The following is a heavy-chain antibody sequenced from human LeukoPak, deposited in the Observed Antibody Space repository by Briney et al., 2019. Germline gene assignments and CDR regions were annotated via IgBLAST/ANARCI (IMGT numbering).Heavy chain of an antibody. CDR3: ARRRQLDDAFDI. Sequence: SETLSLTCTVSGGSISSSTYYWDWIRQPPGKGLVWIGSTYYGGSTYYNPSLKSRVTISVDTSKNQFSLKLSSVTAADTTVYYCARRRQLDDAFDIWGQGTMVTVSS. J-gene: IGHJ3*02. V-gene: IGHV4-39*01. CDR1: GGSISSSTYY. CDR2: TYYGGST. D-gene: IGHD6-13*01.